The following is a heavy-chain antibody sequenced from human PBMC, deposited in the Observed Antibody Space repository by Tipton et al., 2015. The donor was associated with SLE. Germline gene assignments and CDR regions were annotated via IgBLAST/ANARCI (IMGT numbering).Heavy chain of an antibody. CDR1: GGSISSSS. V-gene: IGHV3-30*18. CDR3: VKEGDVVTRPPPPLDH. CDR2: ISHDGTNK. Sequence: LSLTCTVSGGSISSSSYYWGWIRQPPGKGLEWVVVISHDGTNKYYGDSVRGRFTVSRDNSKNTLYLQMNTLNEGDTAVYYCVKEGDVVTRPPPPLDHWGQGTLVTVSS. D-gene: IGHD2-21*02. J-gene: IGHJ4*02.